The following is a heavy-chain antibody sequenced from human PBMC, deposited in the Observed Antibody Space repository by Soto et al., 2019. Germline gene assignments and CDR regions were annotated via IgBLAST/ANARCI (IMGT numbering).Heavy chain of an antibody. Sequence: SETLSLTCAVYGGSFSGYYWSWIRQPPGKGLEWIGEINHSGSTNYNPSLKSRVTISVDTSKNQFSLKLSSVTAADTAVYYCASPDYGDYGGAVDYWGQGTLVTVS. CDR2: INHSGST. CDR1: GGSFSGYY. J-gene: IGHJ4*02. V-gene: IGHV4-34*01. CDR3: ASPDYGDYGGAVDY. D-gene: IGHD4-17*01.